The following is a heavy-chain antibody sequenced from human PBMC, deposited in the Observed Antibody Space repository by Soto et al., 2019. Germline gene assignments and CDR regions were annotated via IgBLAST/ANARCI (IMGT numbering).Heavy chain of an antibody. CDR3: ARQVLEYSGQGYYYMDV. CDR2: IYPGDSDT. V-gene: IGHV5-51*01. Sequence: GESLKISCKGSGYSFTSYWIGWVRQMPGKGLEWMGIIYPGDSDTRYSPSFQGQVTISADKSISTAYLQWSSLKASDTAMYYCARQVLEYSGQGYYYMDVWGKGTTVTVSS. CDR1: GYSFTSYW. D-gene: IGHD5-12*01. J-gene: IGHJ6*03.